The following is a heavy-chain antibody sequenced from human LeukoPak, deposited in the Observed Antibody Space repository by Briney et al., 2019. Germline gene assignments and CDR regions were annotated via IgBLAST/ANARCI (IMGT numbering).Heavy chain of an antibody. CDR1: GGSISSSSYY. CDR3: ARQPGDIVVVPALYYYYYYMDV. V-gene: IGHV4-39*01. Sequence: SETLSLTCTVSGGSISSSSYYWGWIRQPPGKGLEWIGSIYYSGSTYYNPSLKSRVTISVDTSKNQFSLKLSSVTAADTAVYYCARQPGDIVVVPALYYYYYYMDVWGKGTTVTVSS. J-gene: IGHJ6*03. CDR2: IYYSGST. D-gene: IGHD2-2*01.